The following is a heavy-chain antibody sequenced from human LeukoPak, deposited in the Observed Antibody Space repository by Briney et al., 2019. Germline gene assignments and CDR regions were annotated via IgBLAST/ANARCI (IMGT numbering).Heavy chain of an antibody. Sequence: GGSLRLSCAASGFTFSSSAMSWVRQAPGKGLEWVSSISGSGSGGSTYYADSVKGRFTISRDNAKNSLYLQMNSLRAEDTAVYYCARDHRYLYDYGGAFDIWGQGTMVTVSS. CDR2: ISGSGSGGST. J-gene: IGHJ3*02. V-gene: IGHV3-23*01. CDR3: ARDHRYLYDYGGAFDI. CDR1: GFTFSSSA. D-gene: IGHD4-23*01.